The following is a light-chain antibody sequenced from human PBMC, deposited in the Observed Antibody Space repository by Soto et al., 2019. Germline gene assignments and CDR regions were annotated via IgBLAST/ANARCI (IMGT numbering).Light chain of an antibody. J-gene: IGKJ4*01. CDR2: DAS. CDR1: QSVSSH. Sequence: DIVLTQSPATLSLSPGERATLSCRASQSVSSHLAWYQQKPGQAPRLLIYDASNRATGIPARFSGSGSGTDFTLTISSLEPEDFAVYYCQHRSSWPLTFGGGTKVEIK. CDR3: QHRSSWPLT. V-gene: IGKV3-11*01.